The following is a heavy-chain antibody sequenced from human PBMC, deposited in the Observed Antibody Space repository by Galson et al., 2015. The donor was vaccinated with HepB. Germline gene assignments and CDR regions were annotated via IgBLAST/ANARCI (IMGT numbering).Heavy chain of an antibody. J-gene: IGHJ4*02. V-gene: IGHV2-70*01. CDR2: IDWDDDK. CDR1: GFSLSTSGMC. Sequence: PALVKPTQTLTLTCTFSGFSLSTSGMCVSWIRQPPGKALEWLALIDWDDDKYYSTSLKTRLTISKDTSRNQVVLTMTNMDPVDTATYYCARIRAPYYYDSSGYENWGQGTLVTVSS. CDR3: ARIRAPYYYDSSGYEN. D-gene: IGHD3-22*01.